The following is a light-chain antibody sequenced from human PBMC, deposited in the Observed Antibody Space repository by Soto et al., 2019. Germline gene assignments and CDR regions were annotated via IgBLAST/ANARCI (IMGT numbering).Light chain of an antibody. CDR1: QSVSSSS. CDR3: NQYQSSFT. Sequence: EIVLTQSPGTLSLSPGEEATLSCRASQSVSSSSLTWYQQKRGQAPRLLIYGASTRATGIPDRFSGSVSGTDFTLTISRLEPEDFAVYYCNQYQSSFTFGGGTKVEIK. CDR2: GAS. V-gene: IGKV3-20*01. J-gene: IGKJ4*01.